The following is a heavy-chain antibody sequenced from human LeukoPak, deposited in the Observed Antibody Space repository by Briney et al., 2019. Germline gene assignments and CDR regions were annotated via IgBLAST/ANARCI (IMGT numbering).Heavy chain of an antibody. V-gene: IGHV1-46*01. CDR3: ARNNEVFGLGDY. Sequence: ASVKVSCKASGYTFTSYYMHLVRQAPGQGLEWMGIINPSGGSTSYAQKFQGRVTMTRDTSTSTVYMELSSLRSEDTAVYYCARNNEVFGLGDYWGQGTLVTVSS. J-gene: IGHJ4*02. CDR2: INPSGGST. CDR1: GYTFTSYY. D-gene: IGHD3-10*02.